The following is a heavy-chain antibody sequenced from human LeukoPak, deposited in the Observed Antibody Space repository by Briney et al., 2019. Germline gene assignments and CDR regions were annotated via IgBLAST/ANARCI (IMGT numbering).Heavy chain of an antibody. V-gene: IGHV4-34*01. J-gene: IGHJ4*02. CDR1: GGSFSGYY. Sequence: KSSETLSLTCAVYGGSFSGYYWSWIRQPPGKGLEWIGEINHSGSTNYNPSLKSRVTISGDTSKNQFSLKLRSVTAADTAVYYCARVVGYCRSTSCYGYLDSWGQGTLVTVSS. D-gene: IGHD2-2*01. CDR3: ARVVGYCRSTSCYGYLDS. CDR2: INHSGST.